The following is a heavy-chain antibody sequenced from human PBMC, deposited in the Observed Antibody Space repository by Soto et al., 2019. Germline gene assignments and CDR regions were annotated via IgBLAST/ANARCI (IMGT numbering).Heavy chain of an antibody. J-gene: IGHJ6*02. D-gene: IGHD3-10*01. CDR3: AKDSGGHLYYYYGMDV. V-gene: IGHV3-23*01. CDR2: ISGSGGST. Sequence: PGGSLRLSCAASGFTFSSYAMSWVRQAPGKGLEWVSAISGSGGSTYYADSVKGRFTISRDNSKNTLYLQMNSLRAEDTAVYYCAKDSGGHLYYYYGMDVWGQGTTVTV. CDR1: GFTFSSYA.